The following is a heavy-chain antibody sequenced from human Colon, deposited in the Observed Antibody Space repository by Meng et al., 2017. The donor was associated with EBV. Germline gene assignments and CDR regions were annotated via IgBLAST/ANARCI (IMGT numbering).Heavy chain of an antibody. D-gene: IGHD3-10*01. CDR3: ARRRGGSGRDC. CDR1: GGSISSSHYY. J-gene: IGHJ4*02. Sequence: QRQWQGSGPGLVKPSETLSLTCTVSGGSISSSHYYWGWVRQPPGKGLQWIGTIYHSGSTSYNPSLQSRVTMFVDTSKNQFSLMLTSVTATDTAVYYCARRRGGSGRDCWGQGTLVTVSS. CDR2: IYHSGST. V-gene: IGHV4-39*01.